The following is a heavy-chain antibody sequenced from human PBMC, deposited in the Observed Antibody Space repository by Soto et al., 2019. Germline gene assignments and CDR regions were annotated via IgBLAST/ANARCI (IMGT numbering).Heavy chain of an antibody. V-gene: IGHV1-58*02. Sequence: QMQLVQSAAEVREPGTSVRVSCRASGFDFGSFGIQFLRQTRGRGLEWIGWIVVVSGSTNYARQFQGRVAISRDMSSSTAYLDLYDLKSDDTAVYFCSADHPHMAMGWPVWGQGTTVTVPS. CDR3: SADHPHMAMGWPV. J-gene: IGHJ6*02. D-gene: IGHD1-26*01. CDR1: GFDFGSFG. CDR2: IVVVSGST.